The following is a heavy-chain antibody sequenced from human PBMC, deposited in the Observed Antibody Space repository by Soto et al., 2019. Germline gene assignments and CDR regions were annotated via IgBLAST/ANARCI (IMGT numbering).Heavy chain of an antibody. CDR1: GCTCTNHW. CDR2: ITHDGSGT. D-gene: IGHD6-13*01. CDR3: TRDASRDSSARGWFDP. Sequence: GGSLRHSYTASGCTCTNHWVHWIRQVPGRGLVWVSGITHDGSGTKYADSVKGRFTISRDNAKNSLHLQMNSLRAEDTAVYYCTRDASRDSSARGWFDPWGPGTLVPVSS. V-gene: IGHV3-74*01. J-gene: IGHJ5*02.